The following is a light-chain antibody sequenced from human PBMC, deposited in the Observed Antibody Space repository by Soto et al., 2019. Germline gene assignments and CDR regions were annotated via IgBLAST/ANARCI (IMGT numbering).Light chain of an antibody. CDR1: NIGSKN. V-gene: IGLV3-9*01. Sequence: SYELTQPLSVSVALGQTARITCGGNNIGSKNVYWYQQKPGQAPVLVIFRDNKRPSGIPERFSGSNSRNTATLTISRAQAGDEADYYCQVWDSSTGVFGGGTKVTVL. CDR3: QVWDSSTGV. J-gene: IGLJ3*02. CDR2: RDN.